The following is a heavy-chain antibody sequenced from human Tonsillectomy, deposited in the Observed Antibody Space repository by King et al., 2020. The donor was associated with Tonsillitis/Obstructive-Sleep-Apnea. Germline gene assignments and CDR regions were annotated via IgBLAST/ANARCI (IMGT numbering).Heavy chain of an antibody. CDR3: ATVRGHWNDGGY. CDR2: ISNSSSYP. Sequence: VQLVESGGGLVKPGGSLRLSCAASGFTFSDYYMSWIRQAPGKGLEWISYISNSSSYPNYADSVKGRLTFSRDNAKNSLDLQMNSLRAEDTAVYYCATVRGHWNDGGYWGQGTLVTVSS. J-gene: IGHJ4*02. CDR1: GFTFSDYY. V-gene: IGHV3-11*05. D-gene: IGHD1-1*01.